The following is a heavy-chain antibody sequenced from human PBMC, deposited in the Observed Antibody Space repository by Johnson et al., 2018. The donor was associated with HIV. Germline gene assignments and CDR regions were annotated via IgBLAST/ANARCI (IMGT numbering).Heavy chain of an antibody. Sequence: VQLVESGGGVVQPGGSLRLSCAASGFTVSSNHMRWVRQAPGKGLEWVSVIYSGGRTYYTDSVKGRFTISRDTAKNTLYLQMNSLRVEDTAVYYCARDPITPYERGPDAFDVWGQGTVVTVSS. V-gene: IGHV3-53*01. CDR2: IYSGGRT. J-gene: IGHJ3*01. CDR3: ARDPITPYERGPDAFDV. CDR1: GFTVSSNH. D-gene: IGHD2-21*01.